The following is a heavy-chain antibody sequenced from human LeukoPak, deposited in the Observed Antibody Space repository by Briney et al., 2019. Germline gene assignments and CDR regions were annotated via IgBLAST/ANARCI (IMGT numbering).Heavy chain of an antibody. Sequence: PGGPLRLSCAASGFTISDYYMSTIRQAPGKGVEWVSYISSSGSTIYYVDSVKGRFNSSSDNAKNSLYLQMNILRAEDTAVYYCPRELLGYCSGGSCPGGFDIWGQGTMVTVSS. V-gene: IGHV3-11*01. CDR2: ISSSGSTI. D-gene: IGHD2-15*01. CDR1: GFTISDYY. CDR3: PRELLGYCSGGSCPGGFDI. J-gene: IGHJ3*02.